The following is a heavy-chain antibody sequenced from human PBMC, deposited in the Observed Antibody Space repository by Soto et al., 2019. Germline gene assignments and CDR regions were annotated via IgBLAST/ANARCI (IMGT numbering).Heavy chain of an antibody. CDR1: GYTFTGYY. J-gene: IGHJ3*02. CDR2: INPNSGGT. D-gene: IGHD6-13*01. V-gene: IGHV1-2*04. Sequence: VASVKVSCKASGYTFTGYYMHWVRRAPGQGFEWMGWINPNSGGTNYAQKFQGWVTMTRDTSISTAYMELSRLRSDDTAVYYCARDSAAAGIFAFDIWVQGTMVTVSS. CDR3: ARDSAAAGIFAFDI.